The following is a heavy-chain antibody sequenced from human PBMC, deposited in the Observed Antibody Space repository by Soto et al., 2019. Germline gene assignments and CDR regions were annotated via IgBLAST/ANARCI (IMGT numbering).Heavy chain of an antibody. V-gene: IGHV3-21*01. J-gene: IGHJ4*02. CDR2: ISSTTNYI. CDR3: AREAEDLTSNVDY. Sequence: EVQLVESGGGLVKPGGSLRRSCAASGFTFTRYIMNWVRQAPGKGLEWVSSISSTTNYIYYSDSMQGRFTVSRDNAKNAVYLDKNSLSAAATAVYYCAREAEDLTSNVDYWGQGTLVTVSS. CDR1: GFTFTRYI.